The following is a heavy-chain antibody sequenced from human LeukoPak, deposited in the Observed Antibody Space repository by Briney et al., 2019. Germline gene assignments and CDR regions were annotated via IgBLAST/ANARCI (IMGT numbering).Heavy chain of an antibody. Sequence: GGSLRLSCAASGFTVSRDYMSWVRQAPGKGLEWVSAISGSGGSTYYADSVKGRFTISRDNSKNTLYLQMNSLRAEDTAVYYCAKAEREWLARRGGFQDYWGQGTLVTVSS. D-gene: IGHD6-19*01. CDR1: GFTVSRDY. J-gene: IGHJ4*02. CDR2: ISGSGGST. V-gene: IGHV3-23*01. CDR3: AKAEREWLARRGGFQDY.